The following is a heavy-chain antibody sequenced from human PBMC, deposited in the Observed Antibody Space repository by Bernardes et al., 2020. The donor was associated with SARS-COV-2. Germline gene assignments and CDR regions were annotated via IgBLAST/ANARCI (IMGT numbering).Heavy chain of an antibody. CDR3: ARQRADFTYYYGSGSYSNWFDP. V-gene: IGHV4-59*08. Sequence: SETPSLTCTVSGGSISSYYCSWIRQPPGKVLEWIGYIYYIGSTNYNPSLKSRFTISVDTSKNQFSLKLSSVTAADTAVYYCARQRADFTYYYGSGSYSNWFDPWGQGTLVTVSS. CDR1: GGSISSYY. D-gene: IGHD3-10*01. CDR2: IYYIGST. J-gene: IGHJ5*02.